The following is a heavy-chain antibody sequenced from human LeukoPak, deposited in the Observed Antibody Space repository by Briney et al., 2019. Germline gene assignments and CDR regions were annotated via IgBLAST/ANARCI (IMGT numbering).Heavy chain of an antibody. CDR3: ARQSPSSGWYYY. CDR1: GGSIGSYY. V-gene: IGHV4-59*08. J-gene: IGHJ4*02. CDR2: IYYSGST. D-gene: IGHD6-19*01. Sequence: SETLSLTCTVSGGSIGSYYWSWIRQPPGKGLEWIGYIYYSGSTNYNPSLKSRVTISVDTSKNQFSLKLSSVTAADTAVYYCARQSPSSGWYYYWGQGTLVTVSS.